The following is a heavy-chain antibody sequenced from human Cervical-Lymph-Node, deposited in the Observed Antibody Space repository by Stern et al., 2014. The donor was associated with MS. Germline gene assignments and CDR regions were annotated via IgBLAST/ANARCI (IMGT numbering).Heavy chain of an antibody. D-gene: IGHD1-1*01. CDR1: GASFSDTY. CDR3: ARERKVERSARLLVSFDV. V-gene: IGHV4-34*01. CDR2: INSSGGT. J-gene: IGHJ3*01. Sequence: QVQLQQWGAGLLRPSETLSLTCAVHGASFSDTYWSWIRQTPGQGLAWIGEINSSGGTHYNPSLMSRATLSVDPSRNQFSLKLSSLTAADTAMYYCARERKVERSARLLVSFDVWGQGTLVTVSS.